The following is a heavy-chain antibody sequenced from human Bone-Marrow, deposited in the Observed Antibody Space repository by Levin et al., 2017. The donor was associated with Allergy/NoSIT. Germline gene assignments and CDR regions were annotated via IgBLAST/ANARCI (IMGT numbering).Heavy chain of an antibody. CDR3: AREERLLWFGEKGALDV. CDR2: ISSNGGST. J-gene: IGHJ6*04. D-gene: IGHD3-10*01. Sequence: GGSLRLSCAASGFTFSSYAMHWVRQAPGKGLEYVSAISSNGGSTYYANSVKGRFTISRDNSKNTLYLQMGSLRAEDMAVYYCAREERLLWFGEKGALDVWGKGTTVTVSS. CDR1: GFTFSSYA. V-gene: IGHV3-64*01.